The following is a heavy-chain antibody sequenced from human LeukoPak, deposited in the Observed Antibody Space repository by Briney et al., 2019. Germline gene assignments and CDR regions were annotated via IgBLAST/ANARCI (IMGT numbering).Heavy chain of an antibody. CDR1: GGSISSYY. CDR3: ARDSGTTGEVKFDP. J-gene: IGHJ5*02. CDR2: IYSSGTI. Sequence: SETLSLTCSVSGGSISSYYWSWIRQPAGKGLEWIGRIYSSGTITYNPSLQSRVTMSVDTSKNEFSLKMSSVTAADTAVYYCARDSGTTGEVKFDPWGQGTLVAVSS. V-gene: IGHV4-4*07. D-gene: IGHD3-10*01.